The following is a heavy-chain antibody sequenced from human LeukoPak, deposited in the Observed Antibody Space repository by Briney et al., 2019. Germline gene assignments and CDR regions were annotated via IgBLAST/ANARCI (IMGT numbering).Heavy chain of an antibody. Sequence: GGSLRLSCAASGFTFSSYGMHWVRQAPGKGLEWVAFIRYDGSNKYYADSVKGRFTISRDNSKNTLYLQMNSLRAEDTAVYYSAKDLIAAAGTNLDYWGQGTLVTVSS. D-gene: IGHD6-13*01. CDR3: AKDLIAAAGTNLDY. CDR2: IRYDGSNK. CDR1: GFTFSSYG. V-gene: IGHV3-30*02. J-gene: IGHJ4*02.